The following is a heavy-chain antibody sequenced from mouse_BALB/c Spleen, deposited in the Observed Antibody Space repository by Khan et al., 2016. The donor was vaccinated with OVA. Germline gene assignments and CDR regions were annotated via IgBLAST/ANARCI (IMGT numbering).Heavy chain of an antibody. J-gene: IGHJ3*01. CDR1: GFSLTTYG. Sequence: QVQLQQSGPGLVQPSQSLSITCTVSGFSLTTYGVHWVRQSPGKGLEWLGVIWSGGTTDYSAAFISRLSITKDNSKSQVFIKMNSLQANDTAIYYWARNYDYDEGLAYWGQGTLVTVSA. D-gene: IGHD2-4*01. CDR3: ARNYDYDEGLAY. CDR2: IWSGGTT. V-gene: IGHV2-2*02.